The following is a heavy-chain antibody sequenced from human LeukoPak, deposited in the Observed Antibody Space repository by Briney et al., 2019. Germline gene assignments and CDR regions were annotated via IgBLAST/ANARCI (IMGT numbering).Heavy chain of an antibody. Sequence: SETLSLTCTVSGGSISSYYWSWIRQPAGKGLEWIGRIYSSGNTDYNPSLKSRVTLSVDTSKNQFSLKLSSVTAADTAVYYCARDGRQVPFDPWGQGTLVTVSS. D-gene: IGHD2-2*01. CDR1: GGSISSYY. V-gene: IGHV4-4*07. J-gene: IGHJ5*02. CDR2: IYSSGNT. CDR3: ARDGRQVPFDP.